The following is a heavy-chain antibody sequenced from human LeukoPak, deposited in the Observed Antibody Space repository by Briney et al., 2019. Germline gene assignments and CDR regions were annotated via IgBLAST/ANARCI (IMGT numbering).Heavy chain of an antibody. Sequence: GGSLRLSCAASGFTFSSYSMNWVRQAPGKGLEWVSSISSSSSYIYYADSVKGRFTISRDNAKNSLYLQMNSLRAEDMAVYYCARGTDIVATIPAYWGQGTLVTVSS. CDR2: ISSSSSYI. J-gene: IGHJ4*02. D-gene: IGHD5-12*01. V-gene: IGHV3-21*01. CDR1: GFTFSSYS. CDR3: ARGTDIVATIPAY.